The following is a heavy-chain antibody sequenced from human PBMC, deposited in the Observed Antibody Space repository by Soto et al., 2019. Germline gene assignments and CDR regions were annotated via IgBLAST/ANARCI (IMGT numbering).Heavy chain of an antibody. Sequence: QVQLVQSGAEVKKPGASVKVSCKASGYTFTSYWMHWVRQAPGQGLEWMGIINPSAGTTNYAQKFQGRVTMTRDTSTSTVYMDLSSLRSEDTAVYYCTRSEYDPIFDYWGQGTQVTVSS. CDR3: TRSEYDPIFDY. D-gene: IGHD1-1*01. CDR1: GYTFTSYW. V-gene: IGHV1-46*03. J-gene: IGHJ4*02. CDR2: INPSAGTT.